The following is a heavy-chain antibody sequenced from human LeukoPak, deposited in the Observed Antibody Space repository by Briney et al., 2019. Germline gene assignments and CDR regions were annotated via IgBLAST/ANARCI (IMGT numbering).Heavy chain of an antibody. CDR2: IFYTGRT. J-gene: IGHJ5*02. D-gene: IGHD1-26*01. V-gene: IGHV4-39*01. CDR1: GGSISSRSYY. Sequence: SETLSLTCTVSGGSISSRSYYWGWIRQPPGKGLEGIGSIFYTGRTFYNPSLKSRVTMSVDTSKNQFSLTLSSVTPADTAVYYCARAPASGAYSQDVWFDPWGQGTLVTVSS. CDR3: ARAPASGAYSQDVWFDP.